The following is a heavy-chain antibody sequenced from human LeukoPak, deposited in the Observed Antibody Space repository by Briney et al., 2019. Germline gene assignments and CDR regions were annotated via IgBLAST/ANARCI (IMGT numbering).Heavy chain of an antibody. V-gene: IGHV1-69*05. J-gene: IGHJ4*02. CDR2: SIPIFGTA. CDR1: GGTFSSYA. CDR3: ARVGSGSYYSFDY. D-gene: IGHD3-10*01. Sequence: SVKVSCKASGGTFSSYAISWVRQAPGQGLEWMGGSIPIFGTANYAQKFQGRVTITTDESTSTAYMELSSLRSEDTAVYYCARVGSGSYYSFDYWGQGTLVTVSS.